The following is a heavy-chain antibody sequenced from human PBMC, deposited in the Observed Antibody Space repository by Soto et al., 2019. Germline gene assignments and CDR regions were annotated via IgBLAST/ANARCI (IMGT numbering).Heavy chain of an antibody. V-gene: IGHV3-23*01. CDR2: ISGSGVIK. J-gene: IGHJ5*02. D-gene: IGHD3-10*01. CDR3: AKDLTSMVRVVLPSP. Sequence: EEQLLQSGGGWVQPGGSLRLSCAASGFTFSKYAMAWVRQAPGKGLEWVSSISGSGVIKYYADSVQGRFTISRDNSNNTLSVQMNSLRVEDTAIYYCAKDLTSMVRVVLPSPWGQGILVTVSS. CDR1: GFTFSKYA.